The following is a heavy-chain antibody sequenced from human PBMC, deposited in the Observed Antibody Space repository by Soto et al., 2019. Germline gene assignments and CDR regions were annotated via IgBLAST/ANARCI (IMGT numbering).Heavy chain of an antibody. CDR2: ISSSSSYI. CDR1: GFTFSSYS. V-gene: IGHV3-21*01. D-gene: IGHD2-2*01. CDR3: ARASTQNIVVVPAAFDY. Sequence: EVQLVESGGGLVKPGGSLRLSCAASGFTFSSYSMNWVRQAPGKGLEWVSSISSSSSYIYYADSVKGRFTISRDNAKNSLYLQMNSLRAEDTAVYYCARASTQNIVVVPAAFDYWGQGTLVTVSS. J-gene: IGHJ4*02.